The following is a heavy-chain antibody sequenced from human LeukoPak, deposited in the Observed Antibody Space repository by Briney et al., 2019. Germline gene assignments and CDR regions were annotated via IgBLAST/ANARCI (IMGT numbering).Heavy chain of an antibody. D-gene: IGHD3-22*01. CDR3: ARGRKGRYDSSSYYYNYYMDV. J-gene: IGHJ6*03. Sequence: SETLSLTCTVSGDSLNSYSWSWIRQPAGKGLEWSGHIYTIVSITYNPSLKSRATISLDTTIKQFSLMGTSVTSADTAVYYCARGRKGRYDSSSYYYNYYMDVWGKGTTVSVSS. CDR1: GDSLNSYS. V-gene: IGHV4-4*07. CDR2: IYTIVSI.